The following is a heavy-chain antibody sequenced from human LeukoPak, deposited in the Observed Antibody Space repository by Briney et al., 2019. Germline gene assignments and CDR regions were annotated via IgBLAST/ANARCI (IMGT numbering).Heavy chain of an antibody. CDR2: INHSGST. J-gene: IGHJ4*02. Sequence: SETLSLTCAVYGGSFSGYYWSWIRQPPGKGLEWIGKINHSGSTNYNPSLKSRVTISVDTSKNQFSLKLSSVTAADTAVYYCARVVYYYDSSGIDYWGQGTLVTVSS. D-gene: IGHD3-22*01. CDR3: ARVVYYYDSSGIDY. V-gene: IGHV4-34*01. CDR1: GGSFSGYY.